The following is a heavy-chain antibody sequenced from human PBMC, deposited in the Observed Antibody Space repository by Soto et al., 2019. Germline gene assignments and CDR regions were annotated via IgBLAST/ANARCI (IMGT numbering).Heavy chain of an antibody. CDR1: GYTFTDYY. J-gene: IGHJ6*02. CDR2: IHPNSGDT. D-gene: IGHD3-10*01. CDR3: ARVNYYGSGKDYYHGMDV. Sequence: QVQLVQSGAEVKKPGASVKVYCKASGYTFTDYYIHWMRQAPGQGLEWMGWIHPNSGDTTYAQKFQGWITMTRDTSISTAYLELSRLKSDDTAVYYCARVNYYGSGKDYYHGMDVWGHGTAVTVSS. V-gene: IGHV1-2*04.